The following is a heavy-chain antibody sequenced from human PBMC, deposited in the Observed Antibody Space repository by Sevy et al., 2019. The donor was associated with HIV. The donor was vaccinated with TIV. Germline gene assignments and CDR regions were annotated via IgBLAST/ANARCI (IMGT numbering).Heavy chain of an antibody. CDR3: AREGCTKPHDY. Sequence: GGSLRLSCAASGFTFSKYSMSWVRQPPGKGLGWVSTLSFGCGEINYADSGKGRFTIPRDNSKSWVYLQINNLRPEDTAVYYCAREGCTKPHDYWGQGTLVTVSS. CDR1: GFTFSKYS. D-gene: IGHD2-8*01. J-gene: IGHJ4*02. V-gene: IGHV3-23*01. CDR2: LSFGCGEI.